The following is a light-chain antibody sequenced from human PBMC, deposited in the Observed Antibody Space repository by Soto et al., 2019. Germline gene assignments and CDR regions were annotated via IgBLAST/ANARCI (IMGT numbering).Light chain of an antibody. Sequence: IQLTQSPSSLSASLLDRVSITCRASQGVSSYLAWYQQKPGKAPNLLIYAASTLQSGVPSRFSGSGSGTDFTLTISSLQPEDFATYYCLQLNSYPLTFGGGTRLEIK. CDR3: LQLNSYPLT. CDR1: QGVSSY. CDR2: AAS. J-gene: IGKJ5*01. V-gene: IGKV1-9*01.